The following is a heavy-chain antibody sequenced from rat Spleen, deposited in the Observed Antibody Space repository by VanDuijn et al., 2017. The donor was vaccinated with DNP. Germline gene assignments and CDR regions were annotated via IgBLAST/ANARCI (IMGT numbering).Heavy chain of an antibody. CDR1: GFTFSNYW. V-gene: IGHV5-58*01. Sequence: EVQLVEIGGGLVQPGRSLKLSCVASGFTFSNYWMYWIRQAPGKGLEWIASISTDGGRAYYLDSVKGRFTISRDSAENTVCLQMNSLRSEDTATYYCAKDRTGGFAMDAWGQGTSVTVSS. CDR2: ISTDGGRA. CDR3: AKDRTGGFAMDA. J-gene: IGHJ4*01. D-gene: IGHD4-1*01.